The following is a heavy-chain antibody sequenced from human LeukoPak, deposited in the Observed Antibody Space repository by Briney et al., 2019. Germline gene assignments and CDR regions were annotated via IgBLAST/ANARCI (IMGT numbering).Heavy chain of an antibody. Sequence: SETLSLTCAVYGGSFSGYYWSWIRQPPGKGLEWIGEINHSGSTNYNPSLKSRVTISVDTSKNQFSLKLSSVTAADTAVYHCAGLRTGEIDYWGQGTLVTVSS. CDR3: AGLRTGEIDY. CDR2: INHSGST. V-gene: IGHV4-34*01. J-gene: IGHJ4*02. D-gene: IGHD3-16*01. CDR1: GGSFSGYY.